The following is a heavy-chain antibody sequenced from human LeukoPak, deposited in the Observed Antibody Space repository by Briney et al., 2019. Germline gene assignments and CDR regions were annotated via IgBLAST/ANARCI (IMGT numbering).Heavy chain of an antibody. CDR1: GGSFSGYY. CDR3: ARDTGVRPRVAHFDF. J-gene: IGHJ4*02. Sequence: SETLSLTCAVYGGSFSGYYWSWIRQPPGKGLEWIGEINHSGSTNYNPSLKSRVTISVDTSKNQFSLKLSSVTAADTAVYYCARDTGVRPRVAHFDFWGQGTLVTVSS. CDR2: INHSGST. V-gene: IGHV4-34*01. D-gene: IGHD1-14*01.